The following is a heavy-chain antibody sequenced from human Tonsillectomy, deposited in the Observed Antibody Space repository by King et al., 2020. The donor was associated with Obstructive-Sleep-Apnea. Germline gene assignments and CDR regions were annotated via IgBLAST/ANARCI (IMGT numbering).Heavy chain of an antibody. Sequence: QLVQSGGEVKNPGASVKVSCKASGYTFTSYVVTWVRQAPGQGLEWMGWTSAYNNNTNYAQKFQGRVTMTTDTSTTTAYMELRSLRSDDTAVFYCARDQKGYCSGGTCSPPAYWGQGTLVTVSS. CDR3: ARDQKGYCSGGTCSPPAY. J-gene: IGHJ4*02. CDR1: GYTFTSYV. D-gene: IGHD2-15*01. CDR2: TSAYNNNT. V-gene: IGHV1-18*04.